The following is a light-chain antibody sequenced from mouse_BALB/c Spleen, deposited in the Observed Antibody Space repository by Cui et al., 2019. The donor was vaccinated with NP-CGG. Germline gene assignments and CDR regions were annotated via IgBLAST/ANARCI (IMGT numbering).Light chain of an antibody. Sequence: HAVVTQEPALTTSTGETVTLTCRSSTGAVTTSNYANWVQEKPDHLFTGLIGGTNNRAPGVPARFSGSLIGDKAALTITGAQTEDEAIYFCVLWYSNHWVFGGGTKLTVL. CDR1: TGAVTTSNY. CDR3: VLWYSNHWV. J-gene: IGLJ1*01. V-gene: IGLV1*01. CDR2: GTN.